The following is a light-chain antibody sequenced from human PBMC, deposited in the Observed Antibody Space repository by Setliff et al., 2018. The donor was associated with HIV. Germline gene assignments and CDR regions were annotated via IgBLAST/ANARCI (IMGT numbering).Light chain of an antibody. CDR1: QSVSSSN. Sequence: EIVLTQSPGTLSLSPGERATLSCRASQSVSSSNLAWYQQKPGQAPRLLVYGASSRATGIPDRFSGSGSGTDFTLTISRLEPEDFAVYYCQQYGTSPCTFGQGTKVDIK. J-gene: IGKJ1*01. CDR2: GAS. V-gene: IGKV3-20*01. CDR3: QQYGTSPCT.